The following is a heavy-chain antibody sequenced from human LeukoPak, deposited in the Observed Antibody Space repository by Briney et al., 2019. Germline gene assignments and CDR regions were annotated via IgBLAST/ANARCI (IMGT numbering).Heavy chain of an antibody. CDR1: GFTFSSYS. Sequence: PGGSLRLSWPASGFTFSSYSMTWVRQAPGKWLQWVSSITSTSNYIYYADSVKGRFTISRDNAKNSLYLQMISLRAEDTAVYYCARVRGSGWYIDYWGQGTLVTVSS. J-gene: IGHJ4*02. V-gene: IGHV3-21*01. D-gene: IGHD6-19*01. CDR3: ARVRGSGWYIDY. CDR2: ITSTSNYI.